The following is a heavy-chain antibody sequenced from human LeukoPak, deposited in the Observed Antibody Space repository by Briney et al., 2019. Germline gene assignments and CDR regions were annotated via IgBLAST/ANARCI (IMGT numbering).Heavy chain of an antibody. CDR3: ARYNSAYSSPP. V-gene: IGHV3-11*01. J-gene: IGHJ5*02. CDR1: GFTFSDYY. D-gene: IGHD3-22*01. CDR2: ISSSGNTI. Sequence: GGSLTLSCAASGFTFSDYYMSWIRQAPGKGLEWVSYISSSGNTIYYADSVKGRFTISRDNAKNSLYLQMNSLRAEDTAVYFCARYNSAYSSPPWGQGTLVTVSS.